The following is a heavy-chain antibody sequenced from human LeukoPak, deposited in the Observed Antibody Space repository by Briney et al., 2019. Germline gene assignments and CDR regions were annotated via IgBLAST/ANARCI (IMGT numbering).Heavy chain of an antibody. CDR3: AREPYCSGGSCYSIDY. V-gene: IGHV1-2*02. D-gene: IGHD2-15*01. J-gene: IGHJ4*02. CDR2: INPNSGGT. CDR1: GYTFTSYD. Sequence: ASVKVSCKASGYTFTSYDINWVRQATGQGLEWMGWINPNSGGTNYAQKFQGRVTMTRDTSISTAYMELSRLRSDDTAVYYCAREPYCSGGSCYSIDYWGQGTLVTVSS.